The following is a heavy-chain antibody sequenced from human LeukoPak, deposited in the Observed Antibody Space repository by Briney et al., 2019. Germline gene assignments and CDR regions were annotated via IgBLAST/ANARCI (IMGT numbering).Heavy chain of an antibody. CDR3: ARYGLQYGSGWYSGVGYFDY. CDR1: GFTFGSYW. D-gene: IGHD6-19*01. CDR2: IKQDGSEK. J-gene: IGHJ4*02. Sequence: PGGSLRLSCAASGFTFGSYWMTWVRQAPAKGLERVANIKQDGSEKYYVDSVRGRFTISRDNAKNTLYLQMNSLRAEDTAVYYCARYGLQYGSGWYSGVGYFDYWGQGTLVTVSS. V-gene: IGHV3-7*01.